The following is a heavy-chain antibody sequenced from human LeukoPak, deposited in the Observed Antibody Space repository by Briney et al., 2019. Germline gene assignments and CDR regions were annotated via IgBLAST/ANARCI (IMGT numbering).Heavy chain of an antibody. CDR2: IKSKTDGGTT. V-gene: IGHV3-15*01. J-gene: IGHJ4*02. D-gene: IGHD2-2*02. Sequence: GGSLRLSCAASGFTFSNAWMSWVRQALGKGLEWVGRIKSKTDGGTTDYAAPVKGRFTISRDDSKNTLYLQMNSLKTEDTAVYYCTTLAYCSSTSCYNWGQGTLVTVSS. CDR1: GFTFSNAW. CDR3: TTLAYCSSTSCYN.